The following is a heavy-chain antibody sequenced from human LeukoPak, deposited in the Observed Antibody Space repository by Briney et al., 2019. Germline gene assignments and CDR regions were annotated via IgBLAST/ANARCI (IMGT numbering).Heavy chain of an antibody. V-gene: IGHV3-30*02. CDR2: IRYDGSNK. J-gene: IGHJ5*02. D-gene: IGHD3-16*02. CDR3: AKDSYDYVWGSYRTPRFDP. CDR1: GFTFSTYG. Sequence: GGSLRLSCAASGFTFSTYGMHWVRQAPGKGLEWVAFIRYDGSNKHYADSVKGRFTISRDNSKNTLYLQMNSLRAEDTAVYYCAKDSYDYVWGSYRTPRFDPWGQGTLVTVSS.